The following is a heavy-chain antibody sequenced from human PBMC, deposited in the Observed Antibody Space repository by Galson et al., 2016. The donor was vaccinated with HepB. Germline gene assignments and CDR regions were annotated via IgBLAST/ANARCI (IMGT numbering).Heavy chain of an antibody. CDR2: ISWKSGNR. CDR3: AKAAQYCSSSSCRNWFDP. D-gene: IGHD2-2*01. Sequence: SLRLSCAASGFTFDDYAMHWVRQAPGKGLEWVSGISWKSGNRGYADSVKGRFTISRDNAKNSLYLQMNSLRAEDTALYYCAKAAQYCSSSSCRNWFDPWGQGTLVTVSS. J-gene: IGHJ5*02. CDR1: GFTFDDYA. V-gene: IGHV3-9*01.